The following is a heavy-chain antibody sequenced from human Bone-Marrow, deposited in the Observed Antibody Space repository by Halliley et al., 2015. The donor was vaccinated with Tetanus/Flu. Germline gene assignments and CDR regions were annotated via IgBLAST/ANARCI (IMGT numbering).Heavy chain of an antibody. CDR1: GYTLTSLY. Sequence: QLVQSGAEVKKPGASVKVSCEASGYTLTSLYLHWVRQAPGQGLEWIGTIKPSSGSTSYAQKFQGRVTMSRDTSTSTVYMELSSLRSEDTAVYFCATQQITMIVVGTNYHYGMDVWGQGTTVTVSS. D-gene: IGHD3-22*01. J-gene: IGHJ6*02. CDR2: IKPSSGST. CDR3: ATQQITMIVVGTNYHYGMDV. V-gene: IGHV1-46*01.